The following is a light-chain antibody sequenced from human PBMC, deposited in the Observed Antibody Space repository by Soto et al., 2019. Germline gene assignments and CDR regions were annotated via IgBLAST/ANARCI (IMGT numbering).Light chain of an antibody. CDR2: SAS. CDR1: QSVSSSY. Sequence: EIVLTQSPGTLSVSPGERATLSCRASQSVSSSYLAWYHQKPGQPPKLLIHSASTRAPGIPDRFSGSGSGTDFTLTISRLEPEDFAVYYCQQYGSSPPDTFGQGTRLEI. J-gene: IGKJ5*01. CDR3: QQYGSSPPDT. V-gene: IGKV3-20*01.